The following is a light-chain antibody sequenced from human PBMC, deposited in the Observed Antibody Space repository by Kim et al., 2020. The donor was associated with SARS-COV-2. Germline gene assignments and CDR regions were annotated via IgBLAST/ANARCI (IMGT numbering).Light chain of an antibody. J-gene: IGKJ2*01. CDR2: HVS. CDR1: QTIGSS. V-gene: IGKV6D-21*02. CDR3: HQTNNLWYT. Sequence: EIVLTQSPEFQSVTPKEKVTITCRASQTIGSSLHWYQQKPDQSPKLLIKHVSQSISGVPSRFSGSGSGTDFTLTINSLEAEDAAVYYCHQTNNLWYTFGQGTKLEI.